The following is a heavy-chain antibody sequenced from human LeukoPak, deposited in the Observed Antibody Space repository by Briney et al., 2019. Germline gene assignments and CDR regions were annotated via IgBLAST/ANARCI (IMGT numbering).Heavy chain of an antibody. J-gene: IGHJ4*03. D-gene: IGHD1-1*01. CDR2: VNHRGDT. CDR1: GGSFTGYY. CDR3: ARGPTISETGYFDY. Sequence: PSETLSLTCAVYGGSFTGYYWSWIRQSPGKGLQWIVEVNHRGDTNYNPSVEGRVTISVDTSKNQFSLKVTSLTAADTAVYYCARGPTISETGYFDYWGQGTLVTVSS. V-gene: IGHV4-34*01.